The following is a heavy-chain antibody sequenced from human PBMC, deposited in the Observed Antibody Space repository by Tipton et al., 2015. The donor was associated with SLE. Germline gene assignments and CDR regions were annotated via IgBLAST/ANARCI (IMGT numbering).Heavy chain of an antibody. CDR1: GYTFTTYD. D-gene: IGHD5-24*01. V-gene: IGHV1-8*01. CDR3: ARGRWLQYDAFDI. J-gene: IGHJ3*02. CDR2: MNPNSGNT. Sequence: QSGAEVKKPGASVKVSCKASGYTFTTYDINWVRQATGQGLEWMGWMNPNSGNTGYAQKLQGRVTVTRDTSTSTIYMEMSRLRSDDTAMYYCARGRWLQYDAFDIWGQGTMVTVSS.